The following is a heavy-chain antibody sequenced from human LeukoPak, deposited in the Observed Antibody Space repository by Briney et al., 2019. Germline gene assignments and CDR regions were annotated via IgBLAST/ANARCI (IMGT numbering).Heavy chain of an antibody. CDR3: ASLGGSYYDTSDNP. CDR2: IKQDGSEK. CDR1: GFTFSSYW. D-gene: IGHD3-22*01. J-gene: IGHJ5*02. V-gene: IGHV3-7*01. Sequence: GGSLRLSCAASGFTFSSYWMSWVRQAPGKGLEWVANIKQDGSEKNYVDSLKGRFTTSRDNAKNSLFLQMNSLRAEDTAVYYCASLGGSYYDTSDNPWGQGTLVTVSS.